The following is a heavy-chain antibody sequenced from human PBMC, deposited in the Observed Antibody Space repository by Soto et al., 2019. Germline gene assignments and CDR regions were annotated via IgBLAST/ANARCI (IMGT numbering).Heavy chain of an antibody. CDR1: GFTFSSYG. CDR3: ASPYVTIPTPYIVVVPAAIPDAFDI. Sequence: QVQLVESGGGVVQPGWSLRLSCAASGFTFSSYGMHWVRQAPGKGLEWVAVISYDGSNKYYADSVKGRFTISRDNSKNTLYLQMNSLRAEDTAVYYCASPYVTIPTPYIVVVPAAIPDAFDIWGQGTMATVSS. V-gene: IGHV3-30*03. J-gene: IGHJ3*02. CDR2: ISYDGSNK. D-gene: IGHD2-2*01.